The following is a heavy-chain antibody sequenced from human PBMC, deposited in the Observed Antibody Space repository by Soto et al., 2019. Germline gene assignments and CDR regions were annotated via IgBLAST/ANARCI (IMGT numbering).Heavy chain of an antibody. CDR1: GFSLSNARMG. Sequence: GSGPTLVKPTETLTLTCTGSGFSLSNARMGVSWIRQPPGKALEWLAHIFSNDEKSYSTSLKSRLTISKDTSKSQVVLTMTNMDPVDTATYYCAHAPRNYGSGSEVHWGQGTLVTVSS. CDR3: AHAPRNYGSGSEVH. D-gene: IGHD3-10*01. J-gene: IGHJ4*02. CDR2: IFSNDEK. V-gene: IGHV2-26*01.